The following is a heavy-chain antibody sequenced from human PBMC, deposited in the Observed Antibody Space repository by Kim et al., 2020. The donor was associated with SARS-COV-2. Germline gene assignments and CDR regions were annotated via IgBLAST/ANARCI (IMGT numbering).Heavy chain of an antibody. J-gene: IGHJ4*02. V-gene: IGHV3-9*01. CDR3: AKVKSSSWPFHFDY. Sequence: GGSLRLSCAASGFTFGDYAMHWVRQAPGKGLEWVSGISWNSGSIGYADSVKGRFTISRDNAKNSLYLQMNSLRAEDTALYYCAKVKSSSWPFHFDYWGQGTLVTVSS. CDR2: ISWNSGSI. CDR1: GFTFGDYA. D-gene: IGHD6-13*01.